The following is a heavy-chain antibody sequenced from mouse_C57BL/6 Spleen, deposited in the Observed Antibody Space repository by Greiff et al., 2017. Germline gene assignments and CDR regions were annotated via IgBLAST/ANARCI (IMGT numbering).Heavy chain of an antibody. CDR1: GFTFSSYA. CDR2: ISDGGSYT. Sequence: EVQLVESGGGLVKPGGSLKLSCAASGFTFSSYAMPWVRQTPEKRLEWVATISDGGSYTYYPDNVKGRFTISRDNAKNNLYLQMSHRKSEDTAMYDCARDNYYCSSPFDYWGQGTTLTVSS. V-gene: IGHV5-4*01. D-gene: IGHD1-1*01. J-gene: IGHJ2*01. CDR3: ARDNYYCSSPFDY.